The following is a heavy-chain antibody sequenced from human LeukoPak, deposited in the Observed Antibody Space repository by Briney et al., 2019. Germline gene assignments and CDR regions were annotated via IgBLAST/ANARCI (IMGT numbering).Heavy chain of an antibody. CDR2: IYYSGDT. J-gene: IGHJ4*02. Sequence: SETLSLTCSVSGGSISSSSYHWDWIQQSPGKGLEWIGDIYYSGDTHYKPSLKSRLTISVDTSKNQFSLRLSSVTAADTAVYYCARTISIRSDTWGDIKYFDYWGQGTLVTVSS. CDR3: ARTISIRSDTWGDIKYFDY. D-gene: IGHD3-10*01. V-gene: IGHV4-39*01. CDR1: GGSISSSSYH.